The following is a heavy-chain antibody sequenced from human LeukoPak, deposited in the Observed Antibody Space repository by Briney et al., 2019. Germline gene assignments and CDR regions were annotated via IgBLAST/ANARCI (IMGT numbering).Heavy chain of an antibody. CDR1: GFTFSSYA. V-gene: IGHV3-23*01. Sequence: PGGSLRLSCAASGFTFSSYAMSWVRQAPGKGLEWVSAISSSGGTTYYADSVKGRFTISRDNVNNSMYLQMNSLRADDTALYYCARAWSYRMDVWGQGTTVTVSS. D-gene: IGHD2-8*02. J-gene: IGHJ6*02. CDR3: ARAWSYRMDV. CDR2: ISSSGGTT.